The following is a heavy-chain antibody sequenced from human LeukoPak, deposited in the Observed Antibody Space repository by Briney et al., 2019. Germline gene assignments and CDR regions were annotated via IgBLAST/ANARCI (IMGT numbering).Heavy chain of an antibody. CDR3: ARDPIAVAGTPSDC. V-gene: IGHV1-2*02. D-gene: IGHD6-19*01. J-gene: IGHJ4*02. CDR1: GYTFTGYY. CDR2: INPNSGGT. Sequence: ASVKVSCKASGYTFTGYYMHWVRQALGQGLEWMGWINPNSGGTNYAQKFQGRVTMTRDTSISTAYMELSRLRSDDTAVYYCARDPIAVAGTPSDCWGQGTLVTVSS.